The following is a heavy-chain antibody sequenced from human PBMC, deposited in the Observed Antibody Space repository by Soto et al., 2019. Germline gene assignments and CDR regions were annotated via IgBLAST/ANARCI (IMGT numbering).Heavy chain of an antibody. D-gene: IGHD2-8*02. CDR2: IHYSGST. CDR1: GGSISSYY. V-gene: IGHV4-59*12. J-gene: IGHJ4*02. CDR3: ARDKITGLFDY. Sequence: PSETLSLTCTVSGGSISSYYWTWIRQPPGKGPQWIGYIHYSGSTNYNPSLRSRVTISVDTSKNQFSLRLSSVTAADTAVYYCARDKITGLFDYWGQGTLVTVS.